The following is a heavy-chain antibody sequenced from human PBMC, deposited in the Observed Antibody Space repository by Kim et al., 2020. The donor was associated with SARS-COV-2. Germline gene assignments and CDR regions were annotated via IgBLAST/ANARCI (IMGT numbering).Heavy chain of an antibody. V-gene: IGHV3-74*01. Sequence: GGSLRLSCTASGFTFSSSWMHWVRQAPGKGLAWVSRMNGEGSSPTYADSVKGRFTISSDNAKNTLFLQMDSLRVDDTAVYYCARAPGGAASLWGQGTAV. CDR2: MNGEGSSP. J-gene: IGHJ6*02. D-gene: IGHD3-16*01. CDR3: ARAPGGAASL. CDR1: GFTFSSSW.